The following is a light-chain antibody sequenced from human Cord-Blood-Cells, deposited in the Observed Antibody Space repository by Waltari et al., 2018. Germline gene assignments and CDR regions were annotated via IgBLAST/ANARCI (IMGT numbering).Light chain of an antibody. CDR1: QGISNY. J-gene: IGKJ2*01. Sequence: IQMTQSPSSLSASVGDRVTITCRASQGISNYLAWYQQKTGKVPKLLIYAASTVQSGVPSRFSGSGSGTDFTLTISSLQPEDVATYYCQKYNSAPPYTFGQGTKLEIK. CDR2: AAS. V-gene: IGKV1-27*01. CDR3: QKYNSAPPYT.